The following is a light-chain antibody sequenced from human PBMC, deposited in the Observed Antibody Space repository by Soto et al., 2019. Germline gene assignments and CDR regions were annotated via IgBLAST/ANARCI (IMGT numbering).Light chain of an antibody. Sequence: DIVMTQSPLSLPVTPGEPASISCRSSQSLLHSNGYNYLDWYLQKPGQSPQILIYLGSNPASGVPDRFSGSGSGPDFTLKISRVEAEDVGVYYCMQALQTPYTFGQGTKLEIK. CDR1: QSLLHSNGYNY. J-gene: IGKJ2*01. V-gene: IGKV2-28*01. CDR2: LGS. CDR3: MQALQTPYT.